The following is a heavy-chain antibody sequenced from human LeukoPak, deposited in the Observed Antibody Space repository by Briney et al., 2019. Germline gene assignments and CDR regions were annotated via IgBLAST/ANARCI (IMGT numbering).Heavy chain of an antibody. CDR2: IRYDGSNK. Sequence: PGGSLRLSCAASGFTFSSYGMHWVRQAPGKGLEWVAFIRYDGSNKYYADSVKGRFTISRDNSKNTLYLQMNSLRAEDTAVYYCSTIFGVVIITEGLVGNWVLGTNTTIDYWGQGTLVTVSS. D-gene: IGHD3-3*01. J-gene: IGHJ4*02. CDR1: GFTFSSYG. V-gene: IGHV3-30*02. CDR3: STIFGVVIITEGLVGNWVLGTNTTIDY.